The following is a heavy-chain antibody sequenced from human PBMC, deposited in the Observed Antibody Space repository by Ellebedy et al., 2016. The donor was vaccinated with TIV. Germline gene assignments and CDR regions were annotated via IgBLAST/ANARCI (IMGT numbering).Heavy chain of an antibody. Sequence: ASVKVSCKASGYTFTANYVHWVRQAPGQGPEWMGWINPDSGVTNFAQKFQGRVTMTRDTSVNTAYMELSRLQSDDTATYYCARVRRGSSGMDVWGQGTTVTVS. CDR3: ARVRRGSSGMDV. CDR2: INPDSGVT. CDR1: GYTFTANY. J-gene: IGHJ6*02. D-gene: IGHD3-22*01. V-gene: IGHV1-2*02.